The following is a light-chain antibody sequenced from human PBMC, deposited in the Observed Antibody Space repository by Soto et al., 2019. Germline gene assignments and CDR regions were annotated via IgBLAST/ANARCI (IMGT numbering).Light chain of an antibody. CDR2: EVS. CDR1: SSDVGGYNY. CDR3: GSYTSSSTWV. J-gene: IGLJ3*02. Sequence: QSVLTQPASVSGSPGQSITISCTGTSSDVGGYNYVSWYQQHPGKAPKLMIYEVSNRPSGVSDRSSGSRSGNTASLTISGLQAEDESDYYCGSYTSSSTWVFGGGTKLTVL. V-gene: IGLV2-14*01.